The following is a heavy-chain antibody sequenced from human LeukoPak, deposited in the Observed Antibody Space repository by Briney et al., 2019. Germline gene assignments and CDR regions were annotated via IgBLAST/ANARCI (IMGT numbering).Heavy chain of an antibody. CDR3: ARGETYCSSTSCYEYEFDY. V-gene: IGHV1-46*01. J-gene: IGHJ4*02. CDR2: INPSGGST. D-gene: IGHD2-2*01. Sequence: GASVKVSCKASGYSLTTYYMHWVRQAPGQGLEWMAIINPSGGSTNYAQKLQGRVTMTTDTSTSTAYMELRSLRSDDTAVYYCARGETYCSSTSCYEYEFDYWGQGTLVTVSS. CDR1: GYSLTTYY.